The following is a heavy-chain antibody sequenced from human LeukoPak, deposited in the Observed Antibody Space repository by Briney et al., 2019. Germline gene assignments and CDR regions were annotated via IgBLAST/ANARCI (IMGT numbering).Heavy chain of an antibody. CDR1: GGSISSYY. CDR2: IYYSGST. D-gene: IGHD5-12*01. CDR3: ARVGYSGYDFALGY. Sequence: PSETLSLTCTVSGGSISSYYWSWIRQPPGKGLEWIGYIYYSGSTNYNPSLKSRVTISVDTSKNQFSLKLSSVTAADTAVYYCARVGYSGYDFALGYWGQGTLVTVSS. J-gene: IGHJ4*02. V-gene: IGHV4-59*01.